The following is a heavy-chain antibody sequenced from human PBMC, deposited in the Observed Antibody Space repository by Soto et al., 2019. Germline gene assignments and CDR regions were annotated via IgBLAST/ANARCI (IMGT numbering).Heavy chain of an antibody. Sequence: PSETLSLTCAVSCYSISGGYYWGWIRQPPGKGLEWIGSINHSGSTYYNPSLKSRVTISVDTSKNQFSLKLSSVTAADTAVYYCARLVGGTTIDYWGQGTLVTVSS. CDR3: ARLVGGTTIDY. D-gene: IGHD1-26*01. V-gene: IGHV4-38-2*01. CDR1: CYSISGGYY. CDR2: INHSGST. J-gene: IGHJ4*02.